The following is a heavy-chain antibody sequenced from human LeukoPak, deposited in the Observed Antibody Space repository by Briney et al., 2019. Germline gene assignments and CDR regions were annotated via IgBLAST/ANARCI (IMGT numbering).Heavy chain of an antibody. V-gene: IGHV1-2*02. Sequence: SVKVSCKASGYTFTDSYIHWVRQADGQGIEWKGSVYPNSGGANFAQNFQGRVTLTRDTSSSTACLELTRLRSDDTAVYYCAREGKIVGASFDYWGQGTLVTVSS. D-gene: IGHD1-26*01. CDR1: GYTFTDSY. CDR2: VYPNSGGA. CDR3: AREGKIVGASFDY. J-gene: IGHJ4*02.